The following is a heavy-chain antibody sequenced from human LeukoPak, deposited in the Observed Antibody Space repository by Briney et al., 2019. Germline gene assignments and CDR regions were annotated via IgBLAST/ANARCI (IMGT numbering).Heavy chain of an antibody. CDR2: IYHSGST. J-gene: IGHJ5*02. Sequence: PSQTLSLTCAVSGGSISSGGYSWSWIRQPPGKGLEWIGYIYHSGSTYYNPSLKSRVTISVDTSKNQFSLKLSSVTAADTAVYYCAREYYDFPWFDPWGQGTLVTVSS. D-gene: IGHD3-3*01. CDR3: AREYYDFPWFDP. V-gene: IGHV4-30-2*01. CDR1: GGSISSGGYS.